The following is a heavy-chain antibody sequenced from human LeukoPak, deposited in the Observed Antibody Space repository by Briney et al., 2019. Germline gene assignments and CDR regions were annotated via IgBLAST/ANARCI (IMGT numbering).Heavy chain of an antibody. CDR2: IYYSGST. V-gene: IGHV4-61*01. CDR1: GGSISSSNYY. D-gene: IGHD2-21*02. CDR3: ARVGLTAFDP. Sequence: SETLSLTCTVSGGSISSSNYYWSWIRQPPGNGLEWIGYIYYSGSTNYNPSLKSRVTISVDTSKNQFSLKLSSVTAADTAVYYCARVGLTAFDPWGQGTLVTVSS. J-gene: IGHJ5*02.